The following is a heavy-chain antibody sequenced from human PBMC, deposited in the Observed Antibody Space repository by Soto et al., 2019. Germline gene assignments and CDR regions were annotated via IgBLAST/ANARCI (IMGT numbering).Heavy chain of an antibody. D-gene: IGHD2-15*01. CDR2: ISYDGSNK. J-gene: IGHJ6*02. Sequence: QEQLVESGGGVVQPGRSLRLSCAASGFTFSSYGMHWVRQAPGKGLEWVTVISYDGSNKYYADSVKGRFTVSRDNSKNTLYLQMNSLRGEDTAVYYCAKERYCSGGTCLNFYGMDVWGQGTTVTVSS. V-gene: IGHV3-30*18. CDR3: AKERYCSGGTCLNFYGMDV. CDR1: GFTFSSYG.